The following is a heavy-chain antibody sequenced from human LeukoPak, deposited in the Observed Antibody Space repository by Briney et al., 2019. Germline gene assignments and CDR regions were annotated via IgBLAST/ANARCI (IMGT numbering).Heavy chain of an antibody. V-gene: IGHV4-38-2*01. CDR2: FYHSGST. CDR1: GYSIRSGYY. CDR3: ARSTVTTRYYFDY. J-gene: IGHJ4*02. D-gene: IGHD4-17*01. Sequence: SETLSLTCVVSGYSIRSGYYWDWIRQPPGKGLEWIGSFYHSGSTYYNPSLKSRVTISVDTSKNQFSLKLYSVTAADTAVYYCARSTVTTRYYFDYWGQGTLVSVSS.